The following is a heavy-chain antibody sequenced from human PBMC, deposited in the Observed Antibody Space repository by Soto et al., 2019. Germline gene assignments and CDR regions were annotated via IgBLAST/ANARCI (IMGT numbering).Heavy chain of an antibody. V-gene: IGHV1-69*02. CDR2: IIPILGIA. J-gene: IGHJ2*01. CDR3: ARAGQGWRFPTWYFDL. D-gene: IGHD2-21*01. CDR1: GGTFSRYT. Sequence: QVQLVQSGAEVKKPGSSVKVSCKASGGTFSRYTISWVRQAPGQGLEWMGRIIPILGIANYAQKFQGRVTITADKSTSTAYMELSSLRSEDTAVYYCARAGQGWRFPTWYFDLWGRGTLVTVSS.